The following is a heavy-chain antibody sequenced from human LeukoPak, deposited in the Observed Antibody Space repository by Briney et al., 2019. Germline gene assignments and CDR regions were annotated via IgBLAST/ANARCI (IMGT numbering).Heavy chain of an antibody. CDR3: ATRGGLTPNTLAM. J-gene: IGHJ3*01. CDR1: GYNFSVYY. V-gene: IGHV1-2*02. D-gene: IGHD2-15*01. Sequence: GASVKVSCKGSGYNFSVYYMHWVRQAPGQGLEWMGWMDPNSGDTIYAPKFQGRVSMTRDTSITTAYMELSSLTFADSAMYYCATRGGLTPNTLAMWGHGTMVTVSS. CDR2: MDPNSGDT.